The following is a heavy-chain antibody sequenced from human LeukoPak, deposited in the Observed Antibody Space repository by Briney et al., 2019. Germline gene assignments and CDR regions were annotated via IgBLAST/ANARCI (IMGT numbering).Heavy chain of an antibody. CDR3: AREQSDSRGPADAFDI. D-gene: IGHD3-10*01. CDR2: ISSSGSTI. J-gene: IGHJ3*02. CDR1: GFTFSDYY. Sequence: GGSLRLSCAASGFTFSDYYMSWIRQAPGKGLEWVSYISSSGSTIYYADSVKGRFTISRDNAKNSLYLQMNSLRAEDTAVYYCAREQSDSRGPADAFDIWGQGTMVTVSS. V-gene: IGHV3-11*01.